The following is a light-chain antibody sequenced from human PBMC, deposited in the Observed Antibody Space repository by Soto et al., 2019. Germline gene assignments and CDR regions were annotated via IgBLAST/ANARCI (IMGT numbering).Light chain of an antibody. Sequence: IQLTQSPSTLSLSLGDRATLSCQASQTISNSYLTWFQQIPGKAPRLLIYGASMRDTGIPERFSGSGSGTDFTLTISRLEPEDFAVYYCQQSGSLASFGQGTRLEIK. CDR2: GAS. CDR1: QTISNSY. CDR3: QQSGSLAS. V-gene: IGKV3-20*01. J-gene: IGKJ5*01.